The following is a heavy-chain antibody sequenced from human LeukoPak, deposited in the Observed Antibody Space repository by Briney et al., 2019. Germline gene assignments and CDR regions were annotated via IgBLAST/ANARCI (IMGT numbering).Heavy chain of an antibody. CDR3: AVRPRYNSGRESLDY. D-gene: IGHD3-10*01. V-gene: IGHV1-2*02. CDR2: INPKGGGT. J-gene: IGHJ4*02. CDR1: GYTFIGYY. Sequence: ASVKVSCKASGYTFIGYYMHWVRQAPGQGLEWMGWINPKGGGTNYAQKFQGRVTMTRDTSLSTAYMELSRLRSDDTAIYYCAVRPRYNSGRESLDYWGQGTLVTVSS.